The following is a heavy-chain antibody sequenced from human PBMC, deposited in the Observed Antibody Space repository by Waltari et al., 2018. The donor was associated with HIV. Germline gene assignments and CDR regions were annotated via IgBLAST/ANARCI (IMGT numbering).Heavy chain of an antibody. Sequence: QVQLQESGPGLVKPSQTLSLTCTVSGGSISSGYYYWSWIRQPAGKGLEWIGRFYTSGSTNYNPSLKSRVTISEDTSKNQFSLKLSSVTAADTAVYYCARGYYYRMDVWGQGTTVTVSS. V-gene: IGHV4-61*02. CDR3: ARGYYYRMDV. CDR2: FYTSGST. D-gene: IGHD3-10*01. J-gene: IGHJ6*02. CDR1: GGSISSGYYY.